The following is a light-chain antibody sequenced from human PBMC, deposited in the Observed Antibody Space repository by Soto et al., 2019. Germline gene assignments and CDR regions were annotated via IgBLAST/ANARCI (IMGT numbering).Light chain of an antibody. CDR3: QQYSVSPWT. CDR1: HSVSSTY. J-gene: IGKJ1*01. V-gene: IGKV3-20*01. CDR2: GAS. Sequence: EIVLTQSPGTLSLSAGERATLSCRASHSVSSTYLGWYQQKPAQAPSLLISGASSRATGVPDRFSGSGSGTDFTLTISSMEPEDAAVYYCQQYSVSPWTFGQGTKVEIK.